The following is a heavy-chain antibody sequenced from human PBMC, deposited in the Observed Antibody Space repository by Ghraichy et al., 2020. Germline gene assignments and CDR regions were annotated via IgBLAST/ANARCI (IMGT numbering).Heavy chain of an antibody. J-gene: IGHJ4*02. V-gene: IGHV3-7*01. D-gene: IGHD3-3*01. CDR3: ARSALYYDFWSGYLFDY. CDR1: GFTFSSYW. CDR2: IKQDGSEK. Sequence: GGSLRLSCAASGFTFSSYWMSWVRQAPGKGLEWVANIKQDGSEKYYVDSVKGRFTISRDNAKNSLYLQMNSLRAEDTAVYYCARSALYYDFWSGYLFDYWGQGTLVTVSS.